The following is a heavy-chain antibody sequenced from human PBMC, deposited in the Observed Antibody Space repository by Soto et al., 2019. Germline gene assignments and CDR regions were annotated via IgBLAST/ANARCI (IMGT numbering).Heavy chain of an antibody. CDR1: GYTLTELS. J-gene: IGHJ5*02. Sequence: ASVKVSCKVSGYTLTELSMHWVRQAPGKGLEWMGGFDPEDGETIYAQKFQGRVTMTEDTSTDTAYMELSSLRSEDTAVYYCATVIFYYYDSSGYLFDPWGQGTLVTVSS. V-gene: IGHV1-24*01. CDR2: FDPEDGET. D-gene: IGHD3-22*01. CDR3: ATVIFYYYDSSGYLFDP.